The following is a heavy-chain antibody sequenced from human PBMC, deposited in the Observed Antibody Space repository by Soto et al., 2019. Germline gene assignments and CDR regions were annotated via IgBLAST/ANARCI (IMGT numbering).Heavy chain of an antibody. J-gene: IGHJ3*01. CDR2: MNPNIGGS. CDR1: GYNFIAQN. CDR3: SRERHLHSPSDASDL. Sequence: QVHLVQSGAEVQKHGASVKVSCMASGYNFIAQNIHWVRQSPGLGLEWMGKMNPNIGGSDYAHEFQGRVTGTRDTSVATVYIELISLKSVNTAVYYWSRERHLHSPSDASDLWGQGTMVIVSS. D-gene: IGHD2-15*01. V-gene: IGHV1-2*02.